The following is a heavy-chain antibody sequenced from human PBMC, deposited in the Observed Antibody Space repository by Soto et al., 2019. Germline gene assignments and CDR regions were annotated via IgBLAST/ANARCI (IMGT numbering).Heavy chain of an antibody. CDR3: ARAPLRGYFDL. V-gene: IGHV1-69*02. CDR1: GGTFRSYT. Sequence: ASVTVSCKASGGTFRSYTIIWVRQAPGQGLEWMGRIIPILGIANYAQKFQGRVTITADKSTSTAYMELSSLRSEDTAVYYCARAPLRGYFDLWGRGTLVTVSS. J-gene: IGHJ2*01. D-gene: IGHD2-15*01. CDR2: IIPILGIA.